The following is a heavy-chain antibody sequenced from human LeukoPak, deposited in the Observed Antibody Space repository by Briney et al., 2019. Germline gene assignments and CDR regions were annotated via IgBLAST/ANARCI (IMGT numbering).Heavy chain of an antibody. Sequence: SETLSLTCAVSGYSISSGYYWAWIRQPPGKGLEWIGSIYHSGSTYYKPSPKSRVTISVDTSKNQFSLKVNSVTAADTAVYYCARHGGHSGFDPYDYWGQGTLVTVSS. D-gene: IGHD5-12*01. V-gene: IGHV4-38-2*01. CDR2: IYHSGST. J-gene: IGHJ4*02. CDR3: ARHGGHSGFDPYDY. CDR1: GYSISSGYY.